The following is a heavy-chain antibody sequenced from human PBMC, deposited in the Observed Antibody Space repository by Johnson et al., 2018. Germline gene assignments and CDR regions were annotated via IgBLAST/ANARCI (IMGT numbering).Heavy chain of an antibody. D-gene: IGHD6-13*01. CDR1: GFTFSSYS. CDR2: INSGGTA. J-gene: IGHJ6*02. CDR3: AKAGQQFNSRSGLDV. V-gene: IGHV3-23*04. Sequence: VQLVESGGGLVQPGGSLRLSCVVSGFTFSSYSMSWVRQIPGKGLEWVSSINSGGTAYYRDSVKGRFAVSRDNSENMLYLQMESLRVEDTAVYHCAKAGQQFNSRSGLDVWGRGTTVTVSS.